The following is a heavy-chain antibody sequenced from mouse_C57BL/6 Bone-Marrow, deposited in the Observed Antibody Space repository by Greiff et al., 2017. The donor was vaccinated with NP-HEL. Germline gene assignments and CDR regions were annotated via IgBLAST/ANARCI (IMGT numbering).Heavy chain of an antibody. D-gene: IGHD2-3*01. CDR3: ASYDGYYR. CDR2: IYPGSGST. Sequence: QVQLQQPGAELVKPGASVKMSCKASGYTFTSYWITWVKQRPEQGLEWIGDIYPGSGSTNYNEKFKSKATLTVDTSSSTAYMQLRRLTSEDSAVYYCASYDGYYRWGQGTTLTVSS. CDR1: GYTFTSYW. J-gene: IGHJ2*01. V-gene: IGHV1-55*01.